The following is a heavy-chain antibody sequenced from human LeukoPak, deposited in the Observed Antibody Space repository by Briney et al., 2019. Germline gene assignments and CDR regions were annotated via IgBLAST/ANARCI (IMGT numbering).Heavy chain of an antibody. CDR2: INHSGST. V-gene: IGHV4-34*01. CDR1: GGSFSGYY. J-gene: IGHJ5*02. D-gene: IGHD2-2*02. Sequence: SETLSLICAVYGGSFSGYYWSWIRQPPGKGLEWIGEINHSGSTNYNPSLKSRVTISVDTSKNQFSLKLSSVTAADTAVYYCARGKHCSSTSCYNGIYWFDPWGQGTLVTVSS. CDR3: ARGKHCSSTSCYNGIYWFDP.